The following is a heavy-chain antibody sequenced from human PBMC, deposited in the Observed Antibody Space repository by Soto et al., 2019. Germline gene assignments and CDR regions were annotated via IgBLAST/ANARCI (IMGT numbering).Heavy chain of an antibody. D-gene: IGHD3-16*02. V-gene: IGHV1-2*04. CDR3: AREATDEGELSLMKINYYYYYMDV. CDR2: INPNSGGT. Sequence: GASVKVSCKASGYTFTGYYMHWVRQAPGQGLEWMGWINPNSGGTNYAQKLQGWVTMTRDTSISTAYMELSMLRSDDTAVYYCAREATDEGELSLMKINYYYYYMDVWGKGTTVTVSS. J-gene: IGHJ6*03. CDR1: GYTFTGYY.